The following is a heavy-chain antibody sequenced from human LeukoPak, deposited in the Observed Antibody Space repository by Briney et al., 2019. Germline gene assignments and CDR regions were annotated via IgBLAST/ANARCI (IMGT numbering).Heavy chain of an antibody. D-gene: IGHD1-26*01. Sequence: ASVKVSCKTSGYTFSDYYIHWIRQAPGQGLEWMGIINPSGGSTSYAQKFQGRVTMTRDMSTSTVYMELSSLRSEDTAVYYCARGEIVGATPFDYWGQGTLVTVSS. J-gene: IGHJ4*02. CDR3: ARGEIVGATPFDY. CDR1: GYTFSDYY. CDR2: INPSGGST. V-gene: IGHV1-46*01.